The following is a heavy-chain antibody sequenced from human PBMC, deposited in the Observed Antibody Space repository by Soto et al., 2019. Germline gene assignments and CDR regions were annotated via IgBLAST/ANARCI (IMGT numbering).Heavy chain of an antibody. CDR1: GFTFSNSA. CDR2: ISSSGGST. D-gene: IGHD6-19*01. CDR3: AKALAVAGRSPRDY. J-gene: IGHJ4*02. Sequence: EVQLLESGGGLVQPGGSLRLSCAASGFTFSNSAMSWVRQAPGKGLEWVSAISSSGGSTYYAASVKGRFTISRDNSKNTLYLQMNSLRAEDTAVYYCAKALAVAGRSPRDYWGQGTLVTVSS. V-gene: IGHV3-23*01.